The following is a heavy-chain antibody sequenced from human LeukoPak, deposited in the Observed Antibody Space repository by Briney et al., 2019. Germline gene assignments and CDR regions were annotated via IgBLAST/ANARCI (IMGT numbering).Heavy chain of an antibody. CDR2: INPSSGDT. J-gene: IGHJ3*02. V-gene: IGHV1-2*06. CDR1: GYTFTAHY. Sequence: ASVRVSCKASGYTFTAHYMHWVRQAPGQGLEWMGRINPSSGDTEYGQRFQGRVTLTRDTSSSTANMELRRLRSDDTAVYYCARDPGYSYAFDIWGQGTVVIVSS. D-gene: IGHD2-21*01. CDR3: ARDPGYSYAFDI.